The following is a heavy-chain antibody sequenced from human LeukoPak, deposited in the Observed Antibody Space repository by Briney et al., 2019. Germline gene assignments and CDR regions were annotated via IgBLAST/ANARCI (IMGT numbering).Heavy chain of an antibody. CDR2: INPNSGGT. J-gene: IGHJ4*02. Sequence: ASVKVSCKASGYTFTGYYMHWVRQAPGQGLEWMGWINPNSGGTNYAQKFQGRVTMTRDTSISTAYMELSRLRSDDTAVYYCARGPRTYYYDGSGYQGYWGQGTLVTVSS. CDR1: GYTFTGYY. V-gene: IGHV1-2*02. D-gene: IGHD3-22*01. CDR3: ARGPRTYYYDGSGYQGY.